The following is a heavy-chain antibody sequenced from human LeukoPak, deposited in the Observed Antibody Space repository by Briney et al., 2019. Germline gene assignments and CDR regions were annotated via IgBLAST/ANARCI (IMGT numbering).Heavy chain of an antibody. V-gene: IGHV4-38-2*02. CDR1: GYSISSGYY. J-gene: IGHJ4*02. D-gene: IGHD3-10*01. Sequence: SETLSLTCTVSGYSISSGYYWGWLRQPPGKGLEWIGSIYHSGSTYYNPSLKSRVTISVDTSKNQFSLKLSSVTAADTAVYYCARLYGSGSSNDYWGQGTLVTVSS. CDR3: ARLYGSGSSNDY. CDR2: IYHSGST.